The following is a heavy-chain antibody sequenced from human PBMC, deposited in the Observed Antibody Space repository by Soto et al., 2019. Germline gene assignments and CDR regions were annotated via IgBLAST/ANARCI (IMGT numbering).Heavy chain of an antibody. J-gene: IGHJ2*01. D-gene: IGHD1-26*01. CDR1: GYTFTNYA. V-gene: IGHV1-3*01. Sequence: QVQLVQSGAEVKKPGASVKVSCKASGYTFTNYAMHWVRQAPGQRLEWMGWINAGNGNTKYSQKFQGRVTITRDTSASTAYLELSSLRSADTAVYYCARGGSLYWYFDLWGRGTLVTVSS. CDR3: ARGGSLYWYFDL. CDR2: INAGNGNT.